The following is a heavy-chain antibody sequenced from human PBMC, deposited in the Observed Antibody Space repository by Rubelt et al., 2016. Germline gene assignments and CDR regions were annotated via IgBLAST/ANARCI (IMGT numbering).Heavy chain of an antibody. Sequence: GKGLEWVTVISYDGSNKYYADSVKGRFTISRDNSKNTLYLQMNSLRAEDTTMYCCAKDRSVSGRGGLDYWGQGTLVTVSS. CDR2: ISYDGSNK. CDR3: AKDRSVSGRGGLDY. J-gene: IGHJ4*02. D-gene: IGHD6-19*01. V-gene: IGHV3-30*18.